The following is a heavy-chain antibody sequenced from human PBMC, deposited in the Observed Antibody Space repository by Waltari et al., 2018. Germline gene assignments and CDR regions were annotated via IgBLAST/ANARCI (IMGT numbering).Heavy chain of an antibody. Sequence: EVQLVESGGDLVQPGGSLRLSCAAPGLTFSDNSTQWVRQAPGKGPEWIAYISISGETTFYADSVRGRFTISRDNAKSSVYLQMSSLRAEDTAVYYCRLLLVGATEEGYFDSWGQGTLVTVSS. CDR1: GLTFSDNS. J-gene: IGHJ4*02. V-gene: IGHV3-48*04. D-gene: IGHD1-26*01. CDR2: ISISGETT. CDR3: RLLLVGATEEGYFDS.